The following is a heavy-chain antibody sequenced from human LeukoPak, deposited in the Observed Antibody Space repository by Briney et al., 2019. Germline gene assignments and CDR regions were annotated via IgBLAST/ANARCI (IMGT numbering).Heavy chain of an antibody. J-gene: IGHJ5*02. D-gene: IGHD2-2*01. CDR3: ASGGYCSTTSCYPNWFDP. CDR1: GGSFSGYY. V-gene: IGHV4-34*01. CDR2: INHSGST. Sequence: SETLSLTCAVYGGSFSGYYWSWIRQPPGKGLEWIGEINHSGSTNYNPSLKSRVTISVDTSKNQFSLKLSSVTAADTAVYYCASGGYCSTTSCYPNWFDPWGQGTLVTVSS.